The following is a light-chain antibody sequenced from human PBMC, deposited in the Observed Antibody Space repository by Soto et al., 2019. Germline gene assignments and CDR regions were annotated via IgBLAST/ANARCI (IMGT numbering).Light chain of an antibody. CDR3: QQYRDYSWT. CDR1: QSIGIW. CDR2: TAS. V-gene: IGKV1-5*03. Sequence: IQMTQSPSTVSASVGDRVAITCRASQSIGIWLARYQQKPGKAPRFLIYTASTLLGGVPSRFSGSGSGTEFTLTISSLQPDDFATYYCQQYRDYSWTFGQGTKVEIK. J-gene: IGKJ1*01.